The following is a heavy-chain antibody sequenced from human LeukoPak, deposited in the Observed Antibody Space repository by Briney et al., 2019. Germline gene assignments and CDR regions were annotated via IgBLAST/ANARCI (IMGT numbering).Heavy chain of an antibody. J-gene: IGHJ4*02. Sequence: SETLSLTCTVSGGSISSGGYYRSWIRQPPGKGLEWIGYIYHSGSTYYNPSLKSRVTMSVDTSKNQFSLKLSSVTAADTAVYYCARVVVGAFYFDYWGQGTLVTVSS. V-gene: IGHV4-30-2*01. D-gene: IGHD1-26*01. CDR2: IYHSGST. CDR3: ARVVVGAFYFDY. CDR1: GGSISSGGYY.